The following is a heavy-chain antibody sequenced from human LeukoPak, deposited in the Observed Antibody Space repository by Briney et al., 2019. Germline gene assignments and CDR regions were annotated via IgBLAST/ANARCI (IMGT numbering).Heavy chain of an antibody. CDR1: GFSFSNYG. CDR3: AKENTALDY. Sequence: GGSLRLSCAASGFSFSNYGMHWVRQAPDKGLEWVAVIWYDGSNKYYADSVKGRFTISRDTSKNTLYLQMNTLRAEDTAVYYCAKENTALDYWGQGTLVTVSS. J-gene: IGHJ4*02. D-gene: IGHD5-18*01. V-gene: IGHV3-33*06. CDR2: IWYDGSNK.